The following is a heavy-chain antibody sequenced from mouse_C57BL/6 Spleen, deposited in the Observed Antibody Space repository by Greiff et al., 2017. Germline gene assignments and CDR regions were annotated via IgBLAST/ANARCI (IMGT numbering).Heavy chain of an antibody. CDR1: GYTFTSYW. D-gene: IGHD1-3*01. CDR3: ARGAQGPYYFDY. Sequence: QVQLQQSGAELVKPGASVKMSCKASGYTFTSYWITWVKQRPGQGLEWIGDIYPGSGSTNYNEKFKSKATLTVDTSSSTAYMQLSSLTSEDSAVYYCARGAQGPYYFDYWGQGTTLTVSS. V-gene: IGHV1-55*01. CDR2: IYPGSGST. J-gene: IGHJ2*01.